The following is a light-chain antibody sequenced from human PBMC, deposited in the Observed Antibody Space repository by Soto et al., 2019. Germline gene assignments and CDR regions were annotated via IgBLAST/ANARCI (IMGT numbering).Light chain of an antibody. CDR1: QSVLHSSKNENY. CDR3: QKYNGAPRT. V-gene: IGKV4-1*01. CDR2: WAS. J-gene: IGKJ1*01. Sequence: DIVMTQSPDSLAVSLGERATINCKSSQSVLHSSKNENYLSWYQQKPGQPPKLLIYWASTRESGVPDRFSGSGSGTDFTLTIDSLQAEDVALYYCQKYNGAPRTFGQGTKVEFK.